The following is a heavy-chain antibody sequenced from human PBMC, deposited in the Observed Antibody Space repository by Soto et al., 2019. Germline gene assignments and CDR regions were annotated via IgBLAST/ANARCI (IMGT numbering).Heavy chain of an antibody. CDR3: AKDRRYCTNGVCYSYNWFDP. CDR2: ISGSGGST. J-gene: IGHJ5*02. CDR1: GFTFSSYA. D-gene: IGHD2-8*01. V-gene: IGHV3-23*01. Sequence: GGSLRLSCAASGFTFSSYAMSWVRQAPGKGLEWVSAISGSGGSTYYADSVKGRFTISRDNSKNTLYLQMNSLRAEDTAVYYCAKDRRYCTNGVCYSYNWFDPWGQGTLVTVS.